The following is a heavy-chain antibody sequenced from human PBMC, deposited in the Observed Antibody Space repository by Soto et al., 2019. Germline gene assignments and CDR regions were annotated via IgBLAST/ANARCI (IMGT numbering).Heavy chain of an antibody. CDR3: ARVCVGAYYFDN. Sequence: EVQLVESGGGLVQPGGSLRLSCAASGFPFSTYWMHWVRQAPGKGLVWVSRINVDGRKTSYADSVEGRFTISRDNAKNTLYLQRNSLRTEDTDVYYCARVCVGAYYFDNWGQGALVTVSS. V-gene: IGHV3-74*01. D-gene: IGHD1-26*01. CDR2: INVDGRKT. J-gene: IGHJ4*02. CDR1: GFPFSTYW.